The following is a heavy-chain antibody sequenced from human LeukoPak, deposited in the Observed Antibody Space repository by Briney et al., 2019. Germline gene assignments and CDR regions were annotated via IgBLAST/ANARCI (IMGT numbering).Heavy chain of an antibody. CDR1: GFTFSSYA. V-gene: IGHV3-23*01. CDR2: ISGSGGGT. CDR3: AKGGQQLVRFNWFDP. D-gene: IGHD6-13*01. Sequence: GGSLRLSCAASGFTFSSYAMSWVRQAPGKGLEWVSAISGSGGGTYYADSVKGRFTISRDNSKNTLYLQMNSLRAEDTAVYYCAKGGQQLVRFNWFDPWGQGTLVTVSS. J-gene: IGHJ5*02.